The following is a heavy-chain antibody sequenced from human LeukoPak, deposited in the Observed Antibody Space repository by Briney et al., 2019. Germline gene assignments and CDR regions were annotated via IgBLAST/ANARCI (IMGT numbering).Heavy chain of an antibody. CDR2: VNWNSDNI. CDR1: GFIFDDYA. V-gene: IGHV3-9*01. CDR3: VKDIGRLVSRSAFDM. J-gene: IGHJ3*02. Sequence: GRSLRLSCAASGFIFDDYAMHWVRQAPGKGLEWVSGVNWNSDNIGYADSVEGRFTISRDNAKNSLYLLMNSLRTEDTALYYCVKDIGRLVSRSAFDMWGQGTMVTVSS. D-gene: IGHD3-16*01.